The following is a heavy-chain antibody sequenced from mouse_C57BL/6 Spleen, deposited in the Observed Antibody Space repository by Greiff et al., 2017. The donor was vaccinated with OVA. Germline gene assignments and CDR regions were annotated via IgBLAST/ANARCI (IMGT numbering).Heavy chain of an antibody. CDR1: GYTFTDYY. CDR3: ARSAWDWDCWYFDV. Sequence: EVQLQQSGPELVKPGASVKISCKASGYTFTDYYMNWVKQSHGKSLEWIGDINPNNGGTSYNQKFKGKATLTVDKSSSTAYMELRSLTSEDSAVYYCARSAWDWDCWYFDVWGTGTTVTVSS. D-gene: IGHD4-1*01. J-gene: IGHJ1*03. V-gene: IGHV1-26*01. CDR2: INPNNGGT.